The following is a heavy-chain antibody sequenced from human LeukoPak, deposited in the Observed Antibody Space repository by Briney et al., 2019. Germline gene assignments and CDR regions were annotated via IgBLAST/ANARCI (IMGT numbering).Heavy chain of an antibody. CDR3: AKEAVGMATIFGVVTSYYYYGMDV. Sequence: GGSLRLSCAASGFTFSSYGMHWVRQAPGKGLEWVAVISYDGSNKYYADSVKGRFTISRDNSKNTLYLQVNSLRAEDTAVYYCAKEAVGMATIFGVVTSYYYYGMDVWGQGTTVTVSS. V-gene: IGHV3-30*18. CDR1: GFTFSSYG. J-gene: IGHJ6*02. CDR2: ISYDGSNK. D-gene: IGHD3-3*01.